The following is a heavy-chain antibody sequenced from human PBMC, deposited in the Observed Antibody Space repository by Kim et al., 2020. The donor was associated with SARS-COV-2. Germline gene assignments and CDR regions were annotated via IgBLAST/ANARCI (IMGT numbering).Heavy chain of an antibody. CDR1: GFTFGNYG. V-gene: IGHV3-30*03. D-gene: IGHD6-19*01. J-gene: IGHJ4*02. CDR3: VRDTSGWYSGGDY. Sequence: GGSLRLSCVASGFTFGNYGMHWVRQAPGKGLDWMAVISLDGINKHYGHSVKGRFTVARDNSKNTLYLQMNSLREDDTAVYFCVRDTSGWYSGGDYWGQGT. CDR2: ISLDGINK.